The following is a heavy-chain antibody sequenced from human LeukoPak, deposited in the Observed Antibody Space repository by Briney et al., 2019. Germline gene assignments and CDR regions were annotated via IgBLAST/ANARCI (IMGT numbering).Heavy chain of an antibody. J-gene: IGHJ3*02. CDR2: ISSSSSYI. Sequence: GGSLRLSCAASGFTFSSYSMNWVRQAPGKGLEWVSSISSSSSYIYYADSVKGRFTISRDNAKNSLYLQMNSLRVEDTAVYYCARNLPYGDDFDIWGQGTMVTVSS. CDR3: ARNLPYGDDFDI. V-gene: IGHV3-21*01. D-gene: IGHD4-17*01. CDR1: GFTFSSYS.